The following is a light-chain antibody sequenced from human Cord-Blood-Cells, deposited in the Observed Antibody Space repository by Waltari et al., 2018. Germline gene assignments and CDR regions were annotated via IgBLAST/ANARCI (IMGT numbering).Light chain of an antibody. CDR3: CSYAGSSTWV. CDR2: EGS. Sequence: QSALTQPASVSGSPGQSITISCTGTSSDFGSYNLVSWYQQHPGKAPKLMIYEGSKRPSGVSNRCSGSKSGNTASLTISGLQADDEADYYCCSYAGSSTWVFGGGTKLTVL. CDR1: SSDFGSYNL. J-gene: IGLJ3*02. V-gene: IGLV2-23*01.